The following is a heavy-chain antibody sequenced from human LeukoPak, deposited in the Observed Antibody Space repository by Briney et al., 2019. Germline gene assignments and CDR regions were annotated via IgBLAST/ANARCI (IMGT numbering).Heavy chain of an antibody. Sequence: SETLSLTCAVYGGSFSGYYWSWIRQPPGKGLEWIGEINHNGSTNYNPSLKSRVTISVDTSKNQFSLKLSSVTAADTAVYYCARGFPSTYDYVWGSYRYGGSYYFDYGGQGTLVTVSS. J-gene: IGHJ4*02. CDR1: GGSFSGYY. D-gene: IGHD3-16*02. V-gene: IGHV4-34*01. CDR3: ARGFPSTYDYVWGSYRYGGSYYFDY. CDR2: INHNGST.